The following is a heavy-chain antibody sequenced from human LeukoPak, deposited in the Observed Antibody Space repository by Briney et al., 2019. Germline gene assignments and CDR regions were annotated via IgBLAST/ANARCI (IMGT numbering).Heavy chain of an antibody. V-gene: IGHV3-30*02. J-gene: IGHJ4*02. Sequence: GGSLRLSCAASGFTFSSYGMHWVPQAPGNGLEWVAFIRYDGSNKYYADSVKGRFTISRDNSKNTLYLQMNSLRAEDTAVYYCAKEGYDSSFFDYWGQGTLVTVSS. CDR2: IRYDGSNK. D-gene: IGHD3-22*01. CDR1: GFTFSSYG. CDR3: AKEGYDSSFFDY.